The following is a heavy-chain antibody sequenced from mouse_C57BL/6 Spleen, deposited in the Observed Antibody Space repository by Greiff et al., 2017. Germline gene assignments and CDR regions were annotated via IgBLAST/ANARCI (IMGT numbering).Heavy chain of an antibody. D-gene: IGHD4-1*01. CDR2: ISDGGSYT. CDR3: AGSGPYYFDD. V-gene: IGHV5-4*01. Sequence: EVQRVESGGGLVKPGGSLKLSCAASGFTFSSYAMSWVRQTPEKRLEWVATISDGGSYTYYPDNVKGRFTISRDNAKNNLYLQMSHLKSEDTAMYYCAGSGPYYFDDWGQGTTLTVAS. J-gene: IGHJ2*01. CDR1: GFTFSSYA.